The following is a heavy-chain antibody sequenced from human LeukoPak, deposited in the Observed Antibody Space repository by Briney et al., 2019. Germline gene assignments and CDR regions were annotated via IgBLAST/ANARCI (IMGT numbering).Heavy chain of an antibody. CDR2: IYYSGST. J-gene: IGHJ4*02. CDR1: GGSFSGYY. Sequence: PSETLSLTCAVYGGSFSGYYWSWIRQPPGKGLEWIGYIYYSGSTNYNPSLKSRVTISVDTSKNQFSLKLSSVTAADTAVYYCARSPTLYFGADYWGQGTLVTVSS. V-gene: IGHV4-59*01. D-gene: IGHD3-10*01. CDR3: ARSPTLYFGADY.